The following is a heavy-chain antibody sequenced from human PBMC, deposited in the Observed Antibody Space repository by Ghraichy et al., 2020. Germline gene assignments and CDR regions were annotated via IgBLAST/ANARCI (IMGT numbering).Heavy chain of an antibody. D-gene: IGHD3-9*01. CDR3: ARKYDTPRSRYGMDV. Sequence: GGSLRLSCAASGFTFSSYSMNWVRQAPGKGLEWVSSISSSSSYIYYADSVKGRFTISRDNAKNSLYLQMNSLRAEDTAVYYCARKYDTPRSRYGMDVWGQGTTVTVSS. J-gene: IGHJ6*02. CDR1: GFTFSSYS. CDR2: ISSSSSYI. V-gene: IGHV3-21*01.